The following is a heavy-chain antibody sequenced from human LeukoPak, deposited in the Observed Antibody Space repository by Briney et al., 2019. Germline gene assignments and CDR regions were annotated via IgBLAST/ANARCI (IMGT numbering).Heavy chain of an antibody. Sequence: PRGSLRLSCAASGFTFSTYWMHWVRQAPGKGLVWVSRIKSDGSTNYADSVKGRFTISRDNAKNTVSLQMNSLRPEDTGVYYCARAPSEIGGYYPEYFRHWGQGTLFAASS. J-gene: IGHJ1*01. V-gene: IGHV3-74*01. CDR3: ARAPSEIGGYYPEYFRH. CDR2: IKSDGST. D-gene: IGHD3-22*01. CDR1: GFTFSTYW.